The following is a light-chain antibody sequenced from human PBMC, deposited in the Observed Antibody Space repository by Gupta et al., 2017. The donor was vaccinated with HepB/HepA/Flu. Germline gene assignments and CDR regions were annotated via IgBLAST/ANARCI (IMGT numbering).Light chain of an antibody. Sequence: EIVLTQSPGTLSLSPGERATLSCRASQSVSSSYLAWYQQKPGQAPRLLIYGASSRATGIPDRFSGSGSGTDFTLTISRLEPEDFAVYYCQQYVSSPVTFGQGTRLEIE. CDR3: QQYVSSPVT. CDR2: GAS. J-gene: IGKJ5*01. CDR1: QSVSSSY. V-gene: IGKV3-20*01.